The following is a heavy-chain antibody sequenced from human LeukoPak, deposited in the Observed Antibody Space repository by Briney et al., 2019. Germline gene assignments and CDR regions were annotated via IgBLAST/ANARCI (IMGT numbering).Heavy chain of an antibody. CDR1: GGSISSSSNYY. D-gene: IGHD6-6*01. V-gene: IGHV4-61*02. CDR2: IYTSGST. J-gene: IGHJ6*03. CDR3: ARDYSSSSSWQYYYYYMDV. Sequence: SETLSLTCSVSGGSISSSSNYYWGWIRQPAGKGLEWIGRIYTSGSTNYNPSLKSRVTMSVDTSKNQFSLKLSSVTAADTAVYYCARDYSSSSSWQYYYYYMDVWGKGTTVTVSS.